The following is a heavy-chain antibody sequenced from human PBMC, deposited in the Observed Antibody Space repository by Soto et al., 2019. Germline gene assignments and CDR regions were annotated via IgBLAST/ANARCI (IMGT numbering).Heavy chain of an antibody. D-gene: IGHD6-19*01. CDR2: IYWDDDK. Sequence: SGPTLVNPTQTLTLTCTFSGFSLSTSGVGVGWIRQPPGKALEWLAFIYWDDDKRYSPSLRSRLAITKDTSKNQVVLIMTNVDPMDTAAYFCAHRRIGVSQWYYGDLDYWGQGTLVTVSS. J-gene: IGHJ4*02. V-gene: IGHV2-5*02. CDR3: AHRRIGVSQWYYGDLDY. CDR1: GFSLSTSGVG.